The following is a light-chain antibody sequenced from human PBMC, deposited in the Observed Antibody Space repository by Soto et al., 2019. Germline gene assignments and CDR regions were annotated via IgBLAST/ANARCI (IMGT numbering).Light chain of an antibody. CDR1: SSNIGAGYD. Sequence: QSVLTQPPSVSGAPGQRVTISCTGSSSNIGAGYDVHWYQPLPGTAPKLLIYGNSNRPSGVPDRFSGSKSGTSASLAITGLQAEDEADYSCQSYDSSLSGRGVFGTGTKVTVL. CDR2: GNS. V-gene: IGLV1-40*01. J-gene: IGLJ1*01. CDR3: QSYDSSLSGRGV.